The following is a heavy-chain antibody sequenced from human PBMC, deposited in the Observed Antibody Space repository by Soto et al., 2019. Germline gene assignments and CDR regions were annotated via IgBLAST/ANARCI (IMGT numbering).Heavy chain of an antibody. CDR2: IWDGGNNK. D-gene: IGHD3-10*01. Sequence: SLRLSCAASGFTFSSYGMHWGRQAPGKGLEGGASIWDGGNNKNYADSVKGRFTISRDNSKNTLYLQMNSLRAEDTAVYYCARGNYPESAYYFDYWGQGTLVTVSS. CDR3: ARGNYPESAYYFDY. V-gene: IGHV3-33*01. J-gene: IGHJ4*02. CDR1: GFTFSSYG.